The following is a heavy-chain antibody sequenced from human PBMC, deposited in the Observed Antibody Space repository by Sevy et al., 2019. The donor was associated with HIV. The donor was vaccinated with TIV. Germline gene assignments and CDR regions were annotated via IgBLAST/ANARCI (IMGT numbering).Heavy chain of an antibody. CDR3: ARAIGTQVAGLYYFDY. CDR2: IYHSGYS. Sequence: SETLSLTCAVSGYSISSDYYGGWIRQPPAKGLEWIGSIYHSGYSYYNPSLKSRVTISVDTSKNQFSLKLSSVTAADTAVYYCARAIGTQVAGLYYFDYWGQRTLVTVSS. J-gene: IGHJ4*02. CDR1: GYSISSDYY. D-gene: IGHD6-19*01. V-gene: IGHV4-38-2*01.